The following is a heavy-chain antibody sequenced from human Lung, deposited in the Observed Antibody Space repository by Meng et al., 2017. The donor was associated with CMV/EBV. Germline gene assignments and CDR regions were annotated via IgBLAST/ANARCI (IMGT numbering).Heavy chain of an antibody. D-gene: IGHD6-25*01. J-gene: IGHJ5*02. CDR2: IKEDGSDK. V-gene: IGHV3-7*01. CDR3: ARDRAANSFDP. Sequence: GGSLRLSCAASGFTFINYWMSWVRQAPGKGLEWVANIKEDGSDKYYVDSVKGRFTISRDNAKNSLYLQMNSLRAEDTAVYYCARDRAANSFDPWGQGTLVTSPQ. CDR1: GFTFINYW.